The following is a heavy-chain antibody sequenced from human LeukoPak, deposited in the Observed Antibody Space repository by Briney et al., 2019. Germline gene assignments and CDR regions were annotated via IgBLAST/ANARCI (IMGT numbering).Heavy chain of an antibody. CDR3: ARDQSGYELDY. V-gene: IGHV1-46*01. D-gene: IGHD5-12*01. Sequence: ASVKVSCKASGYTFTSYYMHWVRQAPGQGLEWMGIINPSGGSTSYAQKFQGRVTMTRDMSTSTVYMELSSLRSEDTAVYYCARDQSGYELDYWGQGTLVTVSS. CDR1: GYTFTSYY. CDR2: INPSGGST. J-gene: IGHJ4*02.